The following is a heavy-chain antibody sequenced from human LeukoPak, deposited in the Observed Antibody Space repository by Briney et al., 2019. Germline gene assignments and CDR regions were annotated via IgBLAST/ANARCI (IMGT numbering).Heavy chain of an antibody. CDR2: VYQSGTT. J-gene: IGHJ4*02. D-gene: IGHD3-3*01. CDR1: GFSISSGHY. V-gene: IGHV4-38-2*02. CDR3: ARIFIRSGYSSYFDC. Sequence: SETLSLTCTVSGFSISSGHYWGWVRQPPGAGLEWIGSVYQSGTTYYNPSLKSRVTTSVDMSKNQFSLRLRPVTAADTAVYHCARIFIRSGYSSYFDCWGQGTLVTVSS.